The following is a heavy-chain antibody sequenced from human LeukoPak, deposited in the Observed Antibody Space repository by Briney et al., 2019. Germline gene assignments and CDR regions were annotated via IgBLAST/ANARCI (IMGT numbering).Heavy chain of an antibody. V-gene: IGHV4-59*01. D-gene: IGHD3-22*01. Sequence: PSETLSLTCTVSGGSISTYYWSWIRQPPGKGLEWIGYIYYTGSTSYNPSLKSRVTISVDTSTNQFSLKLSSVTAADTAVYYCARLVAPYDSSGYYYFDYWGQGTLVTVSS. CDR3: ARLVAPYDSSGYYYFDY. J-gene: IGHJ4*02. CDR1: GGSISTYY. CDR2: IYYTGST.